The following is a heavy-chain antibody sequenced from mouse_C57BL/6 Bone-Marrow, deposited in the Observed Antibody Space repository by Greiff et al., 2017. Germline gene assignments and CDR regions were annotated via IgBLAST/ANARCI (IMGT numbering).Heavy chain of an antibody. V-gene: IGHV1-67*01. Sequence: QVQLKQSGPELVRPGVSVKISCKGSGYTFTDYAMHWVKQSHAKRLEWIGVVTTYSGNTNYNLKFKGKATMTVDKSSNTAYMELARWTSEDSAIYYCARWVGRWYFDYWGQGTTLTVSS. CDR2: VTTYSGNT. J-gene: IGHJ2*01. CDR1: GYTFTDYA. CDR3: ARWVGRWYFDY. D-gene: IGHD4-1*01.